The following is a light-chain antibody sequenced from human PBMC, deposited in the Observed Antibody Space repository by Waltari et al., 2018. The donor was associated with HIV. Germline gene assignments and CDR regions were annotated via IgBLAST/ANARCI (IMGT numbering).Light chain of an antibody. J-gene: IGLJ1*01. Sequence: QSILTQPPSVSAAPGQKVTISCSGDNSNLGNNFVSWYQQVPGRAPRLLIYDNEKRPSGMPDRFSASKAGVSATLGIAGLQIVDEADYYCGTWDSSLSLYVFGPGTTVAVL. CDR1: NSNLGNNF. CDR2: DNE. V-gene: IGLV1-51*01. CDR3: GTWDSSLSLYV.